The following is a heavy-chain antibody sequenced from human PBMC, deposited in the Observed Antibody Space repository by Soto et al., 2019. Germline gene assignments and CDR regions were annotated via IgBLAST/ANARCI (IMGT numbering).Heavy chain of an antibody. V-gene: IGHV4-39*01. Sequence: TLSLTCTVSGGSISSSSYYWGWIRQPPGKGLEWIGSIYYSGSTYYNPSLKSRVTISVDTSKNQFSLKLSSVTAADTAVYYCARLGYCSGGSCYYYYYYGMDVWGQGTTVTVS. CDR3: ARLGYCSGGSCYYYYYYGMDV. CDR1: GGSISSSSYY. D-gene: IGHD2-15*01. J-gene: IGHJ6*02. CDR2: IYYSGST.